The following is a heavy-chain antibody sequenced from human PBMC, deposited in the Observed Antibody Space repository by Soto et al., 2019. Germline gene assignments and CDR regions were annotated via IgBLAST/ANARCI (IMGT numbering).Heavy chain of an antibody. J-gene: IGHJ6*02. D-gene: IGHD3-10*01. Sequence: PGVPLRLSCAASGFTFSSYAVSWVRQAPGKGLEWVSGISGSGRSTYYADSVKGRFTISRDNSKNTLYLQMNSLRAGDTAVYYCANILLWFGEFRDSGMDVWGQGTTVTVSS. V-gene: IGHV3-23*01. CDR3: ANILLWFGEFRDSGMDV. CDR1: GFTFSSYA. CDR2: ISGSGRST.